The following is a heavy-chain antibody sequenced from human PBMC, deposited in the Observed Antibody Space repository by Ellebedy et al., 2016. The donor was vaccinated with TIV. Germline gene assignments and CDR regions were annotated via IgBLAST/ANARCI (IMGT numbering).Heavy chain of an antibody. CDR1: GESFSTHY. V-gene: IGHV4-34*01. D-gene: IGHD4-23*01. J-gene: IGHJ4*02. Sequence: MPSETLSLTCAVYGESFSTHYWSWIRQPPGKGLEWIGSIYYSGSTYYNPSLKSRVTISVDTSKNQFSLKLSSVTAADTAVYYCARAPRTTVVTHPLDYWGQGTLVTVSS. CDR2: IYYSGST. CDR3: ARAPRTTVVTHPLDY.